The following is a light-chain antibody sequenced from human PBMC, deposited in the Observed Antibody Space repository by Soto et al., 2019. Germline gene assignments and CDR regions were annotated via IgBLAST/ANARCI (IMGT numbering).Light chain of an antibody. Sequence: QSVLTQPPSVSGAPGQRVTISCTGSNSNIGAGYDVHWYQQLPGTAPKFVIYDNSNRPSGVPDRFSGSKSGTSASLAITGLQAEDEADYYCQSYDSSLSASVFGGGTKLTVL. V-gene: IGLV1-40*01. J-gene: IGLJ3*02. CDR2: DNS. CDR1: NSNIGAGYD. CDR3: QSYDSSLSASV.